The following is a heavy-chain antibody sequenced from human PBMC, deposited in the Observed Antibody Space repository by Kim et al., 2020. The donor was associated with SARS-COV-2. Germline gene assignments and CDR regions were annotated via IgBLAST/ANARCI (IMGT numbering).Heavy chain of an antibody. CDR3: AREVWGAYCGGDCYVDY. CDR1: GYTFTSYY. J-gene: IGHJ4*02. V-gene: IGHV1-46*01. D-gene: IGHD2-21*01. Sequence: ASVKVSCKASGYTFTSYYMHWVRQAPGQGLEWMGIINPSGGSTSYAQKFQGRVTMTRDTSTSTVYMELSSLRSEDTAVYYCAREVWGAYCGGDCYVDYWGQGTLVTVSS. CDR2: INPSGGST.